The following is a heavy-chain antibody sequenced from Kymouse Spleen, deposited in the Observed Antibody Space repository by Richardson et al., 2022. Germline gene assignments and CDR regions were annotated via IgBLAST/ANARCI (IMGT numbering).Heavy chain of an antibody. D-gene: IGHD3-3*01. CDR2: IWYDGSNK. CDR3: ARDAAIFGVVIRDYYYGMDV. CDR1: GFTFSSYG. Sequence: QVQLVESGGGVVQPGRSLRLSCAASGFTFSSYGMHWVRQAPGKGLEWVAVIWYDGSNKYYADSVKGRFTISRDNSKNTLYLQMNSLRAEDTAVYYCARDAAIFGVVIRDYYYGMDVWGQGTTVTVSS. J-gene: IGHJ6*02. V-gene: IGHV3-33*01.